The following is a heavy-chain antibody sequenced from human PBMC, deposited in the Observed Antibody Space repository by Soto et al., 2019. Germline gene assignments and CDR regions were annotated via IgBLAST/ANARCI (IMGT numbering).Heavy chain of an antibody. V-gene: IGHV1-2*02. Sequence: QVQLVQSGAEVKKPGASVKVSCKASGYTFTGYYMHWVRQAPGQGLEWMGWINPNSGGTNYAQKVQGRVTMTRDTSISTAYMELSRLRSDDTAVYYCASDHCSGGSCYSPGGYWGQGTLVTVSS. CDR1: GYTFTGYY. CDR2: INPNSGGT. D-gene: IGHD2-15*01. J-gene: IGHJ4*02. CDR3: ASDHCSGGSCYSPGGY.